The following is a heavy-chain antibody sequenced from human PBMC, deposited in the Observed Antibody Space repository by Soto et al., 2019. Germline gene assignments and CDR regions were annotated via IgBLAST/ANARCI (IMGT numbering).Heavy chain of an antibody. J-gene: IGHJ5*02. CDR3: ARSPNPVTGWFDP. D-gene: IGHD2-8*01. Sequence: ALRLSCAASGFTFSSYSMNWVRQAPGKGLEWVSSISSSSSYIYYADSVKGRFTISRDNAKNSLYLQMNSLRAEDTAVYYCARSPNPVTGWFDPWGQGTLVTVSS. CDR2: ISSSSSYI. V-gene: IGHV3-21*01. CDR1: GFTFSSYS.